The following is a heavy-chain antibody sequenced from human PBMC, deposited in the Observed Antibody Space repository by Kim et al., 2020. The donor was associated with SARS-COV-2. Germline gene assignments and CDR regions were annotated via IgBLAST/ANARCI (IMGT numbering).Heavy chain of an antibody. CDR3: ARVGGSSWYFDY. V-gene: IGHV1-18*01. Sequence: NYAQKLQGRVTMTTDTSTSTAYMELRSLRSDDTAVYYCARVGGSSWYFDYWGQGTLVTVSS. D-gene: IGHD6-13*01. J-gene: IGHJ4*02.